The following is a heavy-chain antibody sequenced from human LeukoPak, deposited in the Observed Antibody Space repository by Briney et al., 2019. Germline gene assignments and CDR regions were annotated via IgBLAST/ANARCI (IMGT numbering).Heavy chain of an antibody. J-gene: IGHJ5*02. V-gene: IGHV1-18*01. D-gene: IGHD6-6*01. CDR1: GYTCTTYG. Sequence: GASVKVSCKASGYTCTTYGISWVRLAPGQGLEWMGLISAYNGNTNYAQQFQGRVTMTTDTSMSTAYMELRSLRSDDTAVYYCARDLIAVRPGWFDPWGQGSLVTVSS. CDR3: ARDLIAVRPGWFDP. CDR2: ISAYNGNT.